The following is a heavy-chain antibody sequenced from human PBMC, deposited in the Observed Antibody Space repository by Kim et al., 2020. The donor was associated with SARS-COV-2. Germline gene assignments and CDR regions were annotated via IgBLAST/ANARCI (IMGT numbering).Heavy chain of an antibody. V-gene: IGHV4-61*01. D-gene: IGHD5-18*01. J-gene: IGHJ4*02. CDR2: IYYSGST. CDR1: GGSVSSGSYY. CDR3: ARVRARAMVNFDY. Sequence: SETLSLTCTVSGGSVSSGSYYWSWIRQPPGKGLEWIGYIYYSGSTNYNPSLKSRVTISVDTSKNQFSLKLSSVTAADTAVYYCARVRARAMVNFDYWGQGTLVTVSS.